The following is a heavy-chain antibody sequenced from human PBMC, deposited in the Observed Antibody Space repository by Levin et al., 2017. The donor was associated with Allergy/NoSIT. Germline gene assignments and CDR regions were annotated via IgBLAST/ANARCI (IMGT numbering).Heavy chain of an antibody. V-gene: IGHV3-30*18. D-gene: IGHD4-17*01. J-gene: IGHJ6*02. CDR1: GFTFSSYG. CDR3: AKSLYGDYVGGMDG. Sequence: SCAASGFTFSSYGMHWVRQAPGKGLEWVAVISYDGSNKYYADSVKGRFTISRDNSKNTLYLQMNSLRAEDTAVYYGAKSLYGDYVGGMDGWGQGTTVTVSS. CDR2: ISYDGSNK.